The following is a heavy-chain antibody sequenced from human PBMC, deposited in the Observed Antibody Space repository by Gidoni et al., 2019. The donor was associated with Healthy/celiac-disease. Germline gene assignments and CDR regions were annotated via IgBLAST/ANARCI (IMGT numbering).Heavy chain of an antibody. J-gene: IGHJ3*02. CDR1: GYTFTSYY. V-gene: IGHV1-46*01. D-gene: IGHD6-19*01. CDR2: INPSGGST. Sequence: QVQLVQSGAEVKKPGASVKVSCTASGYTFTSYYMHWVRQAPGQGLEWMGIINPSGGSTSYAQKFQGRVTMTRDTSTSTVYMELSSLRSEDTAVYYCARDGIAVAGTDAFDIWGQGTMVTVSS. CDR3: ARDGIAVAGTDAFDI.